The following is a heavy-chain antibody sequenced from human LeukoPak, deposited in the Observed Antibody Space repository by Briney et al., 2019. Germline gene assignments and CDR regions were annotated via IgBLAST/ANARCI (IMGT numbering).Heavy chain of an antibody. J-gene: IGHJ1*01. CDR3: ARGYYDSSGYSSAEYFQH. Sequence: SETLSLTCTVSGGSISSYYWSWIRQPAGKGLEWIGRIYTSGSTNYNPSLKSRVTMSVDTSKNQFSLKLSSVTAADTAVYYCARGYYDSSGYSSAEYFQHWGQGTLVTVSS. CDR2: IYTSGST. CDR1: GGSISSYY. V-gene: IGHV4-4*07. D-gene: IGHD3-22*01.